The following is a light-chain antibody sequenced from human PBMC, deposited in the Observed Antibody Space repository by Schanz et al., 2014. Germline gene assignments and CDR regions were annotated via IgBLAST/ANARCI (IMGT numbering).Light chain of an antibody. CDR3: QQYNNFWG. J-gene: IGKJ1*01. CDR2: DAS. Sequence: DIQMTQSPSTLSASVGDRVTITCRASQSISNWLAWYQQKPGKAPKLLIYDASSLESGVPSRFSGSGSGTEFTLTISSLQPDDFATYYCQQYNNFWGFGQGTKVEIK. CDR1: QSISNW. V-gene: IGKV1-5*01.